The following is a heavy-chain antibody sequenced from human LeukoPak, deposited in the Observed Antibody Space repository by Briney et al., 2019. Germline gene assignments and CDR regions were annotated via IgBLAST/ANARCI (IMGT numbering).Heavy chain of an antibody. CDR1: GGSVSSGFYY. CDR2: IYYNGGT. V-gene: IGHV4-61*01. D-gene: IGHD6-13*01. CDR3: ARGAVDSSSWYIDY. J-gene: IGHJ4*02. Sequence: SETLSLTCTVSGGSVSSGFYYRSWIRQPPGKGLEWIAYIYYNGGTNYNPSLKSRVTISVDTSKNQLFLKLRSVTAADTAVYFCARGAVDSSSWYIDYWGQGTLVTVSS.